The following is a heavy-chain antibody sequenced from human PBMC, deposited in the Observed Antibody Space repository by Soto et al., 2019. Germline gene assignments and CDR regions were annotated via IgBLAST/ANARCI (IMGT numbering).Heavy chain of an antibody. CDR2: ISASGGST. D-gene: IGHD3-3*01. J-gene: IGHJ4*02. CDR1: GFTFSRFA. V-gene: IGHV3-23*01. Sequence: GGSLRLSCVASGFTFSRFAMNWVRQAPGKGLEWVSVISASGGSTYYADSVKGRFTISRDNSKNTLYLQMDSLRAEDTAIYYCAKDGSSTIFGVVIDYWGQGTLVTVSS. CDR3: AKDGSSTIFGVVIDY.